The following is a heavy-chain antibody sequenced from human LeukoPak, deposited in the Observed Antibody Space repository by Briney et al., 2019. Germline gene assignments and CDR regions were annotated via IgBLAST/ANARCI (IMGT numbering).Heavy chain of an antibody. CDR2: IFPDDSDT. CDR3: ARTNPQYGMDV. CDR1: GYSFSDYW. Sequence: GESLKISCKGSGYSFSDYWIGWVRQMPGKGLEWMGMIFPDDSDTRYSPSFQGQVTISADKSISTAYLQWSSLKASDTAMYYCARTNPQYGMDVWGQGTTVTVSS. J-gene: IGHJ6*02. V-gene: IGHV5-51*01.